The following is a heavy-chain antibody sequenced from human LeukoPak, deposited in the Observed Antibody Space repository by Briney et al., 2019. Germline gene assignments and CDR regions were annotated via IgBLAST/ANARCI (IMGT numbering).Heavy chain of an antibody. Sequence: SVKVSCKASGGTFSSYAISWVRQAPGQGLEWMGRIIPILGIANYAQKFQGRVTITADKSTSTAYMELSSLRSEDTAVDYCARAPYYYDSSGYSGKGPFDYWGQGTLVTVSS. CDR2: IIPILGIA. D-gene: IGHD3-22*01. CDR3: ARAPYYYDSSGYSGKGPFDY. J-gene: IGHJ4*02. V-gene: IGHV1-69*04. CDR1: GGTFSSYA.